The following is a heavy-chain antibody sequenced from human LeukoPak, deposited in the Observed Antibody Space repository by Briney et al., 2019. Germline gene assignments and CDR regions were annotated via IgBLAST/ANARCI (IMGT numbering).Heavy chain of an antibody. J-gene: IGHJ3*02. V-gene: IGHV4-59*08. D-gene: IGHD5-18*01. CDR1: SGSISSYY. CDR3: ARQTDTPDGLYSYGYGAFDI. CDR2: VYYSGST. Sequence: SETLSLTCTVSSGSISSYYWSWIRQPPGKGLEWIGYVYYSGSTNYNPSLKSRVTISVDTSKNQFSLKLSSVTAADTAVYYCARQTDTPDGLYSYGYGAFDIWGQGTMVTVSS.